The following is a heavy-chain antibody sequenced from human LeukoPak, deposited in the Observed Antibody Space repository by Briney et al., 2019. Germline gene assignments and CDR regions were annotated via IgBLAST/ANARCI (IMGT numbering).Heavy chain of an antibody. CDR2: ISNSSSYI. CDR3: ARDLGDGDYAAWDY. Sequence: GGSLGLSCAASGFTFSSYSMNWVRQAPGKGLEWVSSISNSSSYIYYADSVKGRFTISRDNAKNSLYLQMNSLRAEDTAVYYCARDLGDGDYAAWDYWGQGTLVTVSS. V-gene: IGHV3-21*01. CDR1: GFTFSSYS. D-gene: IGHD4-17*01. J-gene: IGHJ4*02.